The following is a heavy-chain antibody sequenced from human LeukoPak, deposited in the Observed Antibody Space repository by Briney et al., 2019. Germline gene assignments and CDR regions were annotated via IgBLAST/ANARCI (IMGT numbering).Heavy chain of an antibody. CDR1: GFTFNIYA. CDR3: AEYLPPSGFQYALDF. Sequence: GGSLRLSCAASGFTFNIYAMSWVRQAPGKGLEWVSSIFHSGGNTYYTDSVKGRFTISSDSSKNTLYLQMSGLRAEDTAVYYCAEYLPPSGFQYALDFWGQGTLVTVSS. V-gene: IGHV3-23*01. D-gene: IGHD5-12*01. J-gene: IGHJ3*01. CDR2: IFHSGGNT.